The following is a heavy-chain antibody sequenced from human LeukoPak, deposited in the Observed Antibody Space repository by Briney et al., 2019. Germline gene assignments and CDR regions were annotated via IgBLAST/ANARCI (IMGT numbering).Heavy chain of an antibody. D-gene: IGHD3-22*01. V-gene: IGHV3-23*01. CDR3: SVMHRYYDGSGYWVQ. Sequence: GGSLRLSCEASGFTFSSYAMSWVRQAPGKGLEWVSGISTNGGSTSYADSVKGRLTISRDNPRNMLYMGMNSLRAEDTALYYCSVMHRYYDGSGYWVQWGQGTLVTVSS. CDR1: GFTFSSYA. CDR2: ISTNGGST. J-gene: IGHJ4*02.